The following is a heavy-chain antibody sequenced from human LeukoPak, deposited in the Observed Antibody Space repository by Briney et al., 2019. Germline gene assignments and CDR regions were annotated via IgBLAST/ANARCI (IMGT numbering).Heavy chain of an antibody. CDR2: IDWDDDK. CDR1: GFSLSTSGMC. J-gene: IGHJ4*02. CDR3: ARGYHYYDSTYFDY. Sequence: ESGPTLVNPTQTLTLTCTFSGFSLSTSGMCVSWIRQPPGKALEWLALIDWDDDKYYSTSLKTRLTISKDTSKNQVVLTMTNMDPVDTATYYCARGYHYYDSTYFDYWGQGTLVTVSS. D-gene: IGHD3-22*01. V-gene: IGHV2-70*01.